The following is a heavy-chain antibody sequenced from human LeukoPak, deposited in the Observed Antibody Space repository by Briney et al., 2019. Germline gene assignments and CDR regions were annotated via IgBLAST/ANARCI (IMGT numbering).Heavy chain of an antibody. CDR3: AKDICSGGSCYELDY. D-gene: IGHD2-15*01. CDR2: ISGSGGST. V-gene: IGHV3-23*01. Sequence: GGSLRLSCAASGFTFSSYAMSWVRQAPGKGLEWVSAISGSGGSTYYADSVKGRFTISRDNSKNTLYLQMNSLRAEDTAVYYCAKDICSGGSCYELDYWGQGTLVTVSS. J-gene: IGHJ4*02. CDR1: GFTFSSYA.